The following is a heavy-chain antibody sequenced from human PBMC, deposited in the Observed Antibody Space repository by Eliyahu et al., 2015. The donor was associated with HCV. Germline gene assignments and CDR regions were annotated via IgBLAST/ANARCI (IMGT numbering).Heavy chain of an antibody. CDR2: VSASGDAT. CDR1: RFTFSSXX. J-gene: IGHJ4*02. V-gene: IGHV3-23*01. D-gene: IGHD1-14*01. Sequence: EVQLLESGGGLVQPGGSLRXSCAXSRFTFSSXXXXWVRQAPGQGLXYISSVSASGDATYYADSVKGRFTISRDNSKNTLFLQMNSLRAEDTAVYYCARGQDRHFDYWGQGTQVTVSS. CDR3: ARGQDRHFDY.